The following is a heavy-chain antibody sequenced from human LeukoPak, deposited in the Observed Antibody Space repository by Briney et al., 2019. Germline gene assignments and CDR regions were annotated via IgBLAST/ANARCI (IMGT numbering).Heavy chain of an antibody. CDR3: ARDIELST. CDR2: INYSGSNA. V-gene: IGHV3-23*01. J-gene: IGHJ3*01. Sequence: GGSLRLSCAASGFTFSDYYMSWIRQAPGKGLEWVALINYSGSNAYYADSVRGRFTISRDSSKSMLYLQMDSLRAEDTAIYYCARDIELSTWGQGTMVSV. CDR1: GFTFSDYY. D-gene: IGHD1-7*01.